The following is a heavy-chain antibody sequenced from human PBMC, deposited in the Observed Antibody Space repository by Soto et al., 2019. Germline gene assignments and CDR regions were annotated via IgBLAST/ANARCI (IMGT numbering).Heavy chain of an antibody. J-gene: IGHJ2*01. Sequence: EVQLVESGGGLVQPGGSLRLSCAASGFTFSSYSMNWVRQAPGKGLEWVSYTSSGSSTIYYADSVKGRFTISRDNAKNSLKLQMNSRRDEDTAVYYCARVGGWYGVWNWYFDVCGRGTLVTVSS. CDR3: ARVGGWYGVWNWYFDV. V-gene: IGHV3-48*02. CDR2: TSSGSSTI. CDR1: GFTFSSYS. D-gene: IGHD6-19*01.